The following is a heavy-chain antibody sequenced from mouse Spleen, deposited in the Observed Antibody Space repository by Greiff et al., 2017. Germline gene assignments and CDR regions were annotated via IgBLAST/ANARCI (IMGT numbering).Heavy chain of an antibody. CDR3: AREGTGFDY. Sequence: VQLQQSGAELVRPGASVKLSCTASGFNIKDDYMHWVKQRPEQGLEWIGWIDPENGDTEYASKFQGKATITADTSSNTAYMQLSSLTSEDSAIYFCAREGTGFDYWGQGTTLTVSS. D-gene: IGHD3-3*01. V-gene: IGHV14-4*01. CDR1: GFNIKDDY. CDR2: IDPENGDT. J-gene: IGHJ2*01.